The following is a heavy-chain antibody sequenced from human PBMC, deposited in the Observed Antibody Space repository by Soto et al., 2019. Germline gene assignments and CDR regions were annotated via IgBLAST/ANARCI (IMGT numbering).Heavy chain of an antibody. CDR2: ISYHGGIK. D-gene: IGHD6-6*01. J-gene: IGHJ6*02. CDR3: AKNLASDLSNSLWSMDV. V-gene: IGHV3-30*18. Sequence: SLKVSGAGSRFTLRNFGIRWVREAPGNGLEWVAYISYHGGIKYYADSVKGPFTISRDNAQNTVYLQMNSLRPEDSAVYYCAKNLASDLSNSLWSMDVRGQGTTVTAP. CDR1: RFTLRNFG.